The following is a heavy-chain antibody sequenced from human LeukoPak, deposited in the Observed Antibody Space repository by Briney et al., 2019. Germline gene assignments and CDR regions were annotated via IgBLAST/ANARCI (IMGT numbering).Heavy chain of an antibody. J-gene: IGHJ3*02. D-gene: IGHD3-9*01. CDR1: GFTFSSYS. Sequence: GGSLRLPCAASGFTFSSYSMNWVRQAPGKGLEWVSSISSSSSYIYYADSVKGRFTISRDNAKNSLYLQMNSLRAEDTAVYYCARDHRGGFDWLLGAFDIWGQGTMVTVSS. CDR2: ISSSSSYI. CDR3: ARDHRGGFDWLLGAFDI. V-gene: IGHV3-21*01.